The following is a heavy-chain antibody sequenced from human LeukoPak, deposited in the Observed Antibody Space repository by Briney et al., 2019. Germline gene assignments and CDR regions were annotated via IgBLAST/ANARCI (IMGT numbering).Heavy chain of an antibody. CDR1: GFSFSSYW. CDR2: INSDGSGT. Sequence: GGSLRLSCAASGFSFSSYWMHWVRQAPGKGLIWVSRINSDGSGTTYADSVKGRFTISRDNAKNSLYLQMNSLRDEDTAVYSCARDGVRDGLYFDRWGQGTLVTVSS. J-gene: IGHJ4*02. V-gene: IGHV3-74*01. D-gene: IGHD5-24*01. CDR3: ARDGVRDGLYFDR.